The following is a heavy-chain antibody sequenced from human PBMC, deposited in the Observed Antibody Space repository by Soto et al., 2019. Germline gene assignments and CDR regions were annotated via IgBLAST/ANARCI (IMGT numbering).Heavy chain of an antibody. J-gene: IGHJ5*02. CDR2: TSDSGGRT. V-gene: IGHV3-23*01. CDR1: GFTFSSYA. Sequence: GGSLRLSCAASGFTFSSYAMNWVRQAPGKGLEWVSLTSDSGGRTYYADSVKGRFTISRDNSKNTLYLQMNSLRAEDTAVYYCAKSLNINWKNWFDPWGQGTLVTVSS. CDR3: AKSLNINWKNWFDP. D-gene: IGHD1-1*01.